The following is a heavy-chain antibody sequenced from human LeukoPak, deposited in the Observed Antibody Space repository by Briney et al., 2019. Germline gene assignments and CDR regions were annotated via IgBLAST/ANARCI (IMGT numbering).Heavy chain of an antibody. Sequence: SETLSLTCTVSGGSISSYYWSWIRQPPGKGLEWIGYIYYSGSTNYNPSLKSRVTISVDTSKNQFSLKLGSVTAADTAVYYCARYSSGYNDYWGQGTLVTVSS. V-gene: IGHV4-59*01. CDR1: GGSISSYY. D-gene: IGHD3-10*01. CDR2: IYYSGST. CDR3: ARYSSGYNDY. J-gene: IGHJ4*02.